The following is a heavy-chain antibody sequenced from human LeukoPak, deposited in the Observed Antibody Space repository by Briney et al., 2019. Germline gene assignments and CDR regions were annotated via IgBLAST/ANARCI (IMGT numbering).Heavy chain of an antibody. CDR3: ARTHFDDYGGNSGLYWYFDL. J-gene: IGHJ2*01. V-gene: IGHV4-4*09. CDR1: GGSISSYY. D-gene: IGHD4-23*01. CDR2: IYTSGST. Sequence: PSETLSLTCTVSGGSISSYYWSWIRQPPGKGLEWIGYIYTSGSTNYNPSLKSRVTISVDTSKNQFSLKLSSVTAADTAVYYCARTHFDDYGGNSGLYWYFDLWGRGTLVTVSS.